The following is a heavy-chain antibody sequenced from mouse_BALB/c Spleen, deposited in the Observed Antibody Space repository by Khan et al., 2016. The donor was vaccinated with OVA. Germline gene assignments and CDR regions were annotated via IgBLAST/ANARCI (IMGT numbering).Heavy chain of an antibody. CDR2: IIPSTVYT. CDR3: ARDFDDYDSGGAMDN. CDR1: GYTFTSYT. D-gene: IGHD1-1*01. J-gene: IGHJ4*01. V-gene: IGHV1-4*01. Sequence: QVQLQQSGAELARPGASVKMSCKASGYTFTSYTMHWVKQRPGQGLEWIGYIIPSTVYTNYTQKFKDKATLTADKSSSTAYMQLSSLTSEDSAVYCCARDFDDYDSGGAMDNWGQGTSVTVSS.